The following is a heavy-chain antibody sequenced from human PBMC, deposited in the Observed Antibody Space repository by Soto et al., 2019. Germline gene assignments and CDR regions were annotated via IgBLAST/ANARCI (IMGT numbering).Heavy chain of an antibody. V-gene: IGHV1-69*13. CDR3: ARGRCSSTSCHTLYYYYGMDV. CDR2: IIPIFGTA. D-gene: IGHD2-2*02. CDR1: GGTFSSYA. Sequence: SVKVSCKASGGTFSSYAISWVRQAPGQGLEWMGGIIPIFGTANYARRFQGRVTITADESTSTAYMEPSSLRSEDTAVYYCARGRCSSTSCHTLYYYYGMDVWGQGTTVTVSS. J-gene: IGHJ6*02.